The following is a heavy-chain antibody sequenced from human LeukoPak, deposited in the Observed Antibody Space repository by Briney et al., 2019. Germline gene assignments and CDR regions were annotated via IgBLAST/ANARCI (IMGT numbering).Heavy chain of an antibody. D-gene: IGHD3-9*01. J-gene: IGHJ4*02. CDR2: ISGSGGST. CDR1: GFTLSSYA. CDR3: AKGGRPDWSPHY. Sequence: GGSLRLSCAASGFTLSSYAMSWVRQAPGKGLEWVSAISGSGGSTYYADSVKGRFTISRDNSKNTLYLQMNSLRAEDTAVYYCAKGGRPDWSPHYWGQGTLVTVSS. V-gene: IGHV3-23*01.